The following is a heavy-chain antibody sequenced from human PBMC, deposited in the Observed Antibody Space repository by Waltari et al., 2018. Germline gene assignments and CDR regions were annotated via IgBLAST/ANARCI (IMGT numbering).Heavy chain of an antibody. CDR1: GGSISSYY. D-gene: IGHD3-3*01. V-gene: IGHV4-4*07. J-gene: IGHJ2*01. Sequence: QVQLQESGPGLVKSSETLSLTCTVSGGSISSYYWSWIRQPAGKGLEWIGRIYTSGSTNYNPSLKSRVTMSVDTSKNQFSLKLSSVTAADTAVYYCARESITIFGAHGYFDLWGRGTLVTVSS. CDR2: IYTSGST. CDR3: ARESITIFGAHGYFDL.